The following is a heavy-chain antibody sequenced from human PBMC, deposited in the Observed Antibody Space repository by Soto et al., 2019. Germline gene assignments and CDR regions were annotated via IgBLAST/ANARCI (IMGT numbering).Heavy chain of an antibody. CDR3: ASRGWFDA. V-gene: IGHV3-48*02. Sequence: EVQLVESGGALVQPGGSLRLSCAASGFTFSTNSMSWVRQAPGKGLERVSYISSSSDTIYYADSVKGRFSISRDNVNNSLYLQMNSLRDEDTAVYYCASRGWFDAWGQGTQVTVSA. J-gene: IGHJ5*02. CDR1: GFTFSTNS. D-gene: IGHD3-16*01. CDR2: ISSSSDTI.